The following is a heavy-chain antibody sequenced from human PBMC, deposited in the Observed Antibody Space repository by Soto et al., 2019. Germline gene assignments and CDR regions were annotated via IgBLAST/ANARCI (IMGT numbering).Heavy chain of an antibody. V-gene: IGHV4-30-2*01. Sequence: SETLSLTCAVSGGSISSGNYSWSWIRQPPGKGLEWIGYIYHSGSTYYNPSLKSRVTISVDRSKNQFSLKLSSVTAADTAVYYCARAPNYYDSSGYYYYFDYWGYCGTGCYPVDVWGQGTTVTVSS. D-gene: IGHD3-22*01. J-gene: IGHJ6*02. CDR3: ARAPNYYDSSGYYYYFDYWGYCGTGCYPVDV. CDR2: IYHSGST. CDR1: GGSISSGNYS.